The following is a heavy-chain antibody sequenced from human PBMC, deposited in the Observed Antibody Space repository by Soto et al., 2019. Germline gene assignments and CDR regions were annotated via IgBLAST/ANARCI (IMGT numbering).Heavy chain of an antibody. CDR1: GGSFSGYY. CDR2: INHSGST. J-gene: IGHJ6*02. D-gene: IGHD6-19*01. CDR3: ARYTRYARYSSGGNYYYCMDV. Sequence: SETLSLTCAVYGGSFSGYYWSWIRQPPGKGLEWIGEINHSGSTNYNPSLKSRVTISVDTPKNQFSLKLSSVTAADTAVYYCARYTRYARYSSGGNYYYCMDVWGQGITVT. V-gene: IGHV4-34*01.